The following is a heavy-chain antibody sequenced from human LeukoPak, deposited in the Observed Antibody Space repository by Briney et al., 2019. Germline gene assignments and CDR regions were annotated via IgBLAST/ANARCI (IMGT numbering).Heavy chain of an antibody. J-gene: IGHJ4*02. CDR1: GFTFNNAW. V-gene: IGHV3-15*01. Sequence: GGSLRLSCAGSGFTFNNAWMTWVRQAPGKGLEWVGRIKRKTDGGTTDYAAPVKGRFTISRDDSKTSLYLQMNNLKTEDTAVYYCTTDTRRVVVPKWGQGTLVTVSS. CDR3: TTDTRRVVVPK. CDR2: IKRKTDGGTT. D-gene: IGHD2-15*01.